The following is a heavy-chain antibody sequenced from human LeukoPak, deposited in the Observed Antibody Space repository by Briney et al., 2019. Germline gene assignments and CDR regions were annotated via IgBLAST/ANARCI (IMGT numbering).Heavy chain of an antibody. CDR2: INHSGST. D-gene: IGHD2-2*01. Sequence: SETLSLTCAVYGGSFSGYYWSWIRQPPGKELEWIGEINHSGSTNYNPSLKSRVTISVDTSKNQFSLKLSSVTAADTAVYYCARGVPAAISFGRYYYYYYMDVWGKGTTVTVSS. CDR3: ARGVPAAISFGRYYYYYYMDV. J-gene: IGHJ6*03. CDR1: GGSFSGYY. V-gene: IGHV4-34*01.